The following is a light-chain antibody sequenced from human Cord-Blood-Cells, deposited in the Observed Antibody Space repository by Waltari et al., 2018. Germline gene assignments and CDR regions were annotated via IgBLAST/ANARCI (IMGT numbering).Light chain of an antibody. J-gene: IGKJ2*01. CDR1: QSISSY. V-gene: IGKV1-39*01. CDR2: AAS. CDR3: QQSYSTPYT. Sequence: DIQMTQSPSSLSASVGDRVTITCRASQSISSYLNWYQQKPGKAPKFLISAASSLQSGVPSMFIGSGSGTDFTLTISSLQPEDFATYYCQQSYSTPYTFGQRTKLEIK.